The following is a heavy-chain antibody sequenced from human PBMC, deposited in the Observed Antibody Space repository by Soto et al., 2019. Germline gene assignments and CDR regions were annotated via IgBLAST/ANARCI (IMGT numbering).Heavy chain of an antibody. CDR2: IKQDATEK. CDR3: ARVRTATGIAYTFDY. CDR1: GFTFSSYW. J-gene: IGHJ4*02. V-gene: IGHV3-7*03. D-gene: IGHD6-13*01. Sequence: LRLSCAASGFTFSSYWMSWVRQAPGRGLEWVANIKQDATEKYSVDSVKGRFTISRDNAKNSLYLQMNSLRAEDTAVYYCARVRTATGIAYTFDYWGQGTLVTVSS.